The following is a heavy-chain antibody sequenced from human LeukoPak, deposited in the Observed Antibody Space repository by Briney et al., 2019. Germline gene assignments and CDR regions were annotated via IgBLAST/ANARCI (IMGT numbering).Heavy chain of an antibody. CDR1: GGTFSSYA. Sequence: ASVKVSCKASGGTFSSYAISWVRQAPGQGLEWMGGIIPIFGTANYAQKFQGRVTIPTDESTSTAYMELSSLRSEDTAVYYCASGRPYSSSKWFDPWGQGTLVTVSS. CDR2: IIPIFGTA. CDR3: ASGRPYSSSKWFDP. V-gene: IGHV1-69*05. J-gene: IGHJ5*02. D-gene: IGHD6-13*01.